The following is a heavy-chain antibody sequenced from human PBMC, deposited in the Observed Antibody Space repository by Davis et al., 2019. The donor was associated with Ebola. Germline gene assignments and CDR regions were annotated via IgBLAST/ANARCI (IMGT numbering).Heavy chain of an antibody. J-gene: IGHJ5*02. V-gene: IGHV4-59*12. Sequence: MPSETLSLTCTVSSGSISSNYWSWIRQPPGKGLEWIGYIYYSGSTNYNPSLKSRVTISVDTSKNQFSLKLSSVTAADTAVYYCARDYTQLWLHWFDPWGQGTLVTVSS. CDR1: SGSISSNY. CDR2: IYYSGST. D-gene: IGHD5-18*01. CDR3: ARDYTQLWLHWFDP.